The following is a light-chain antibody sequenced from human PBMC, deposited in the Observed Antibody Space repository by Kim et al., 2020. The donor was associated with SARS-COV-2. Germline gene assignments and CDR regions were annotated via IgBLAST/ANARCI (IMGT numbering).Light chain of an antibody. Sequence: GASVQLTCTLSSGHGSYAIAWHQQQPEKGPRYLMKLNSYGSHSKGDGIPDRFAGSSSGAERYLTISSLQSEDEADYYCQTWGTGIGFGGGTQLTVL. CDR3: QTWGTGIG. CDR1: SGHGSYA. J-gene: IGLJ3*02. V-gene: IGLV4-69*01. CDR2: LNSYGSH.